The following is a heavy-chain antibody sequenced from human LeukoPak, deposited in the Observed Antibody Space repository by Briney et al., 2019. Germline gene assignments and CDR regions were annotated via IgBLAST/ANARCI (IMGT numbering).Heavy chain of an antibody. V-gene: IGHV3-53*01. D-gene: IGHD3-22*01. CDR1: GFSVSSKY. CDR2: IYNNGNR. CDR3: ARGNYDRSGYYDY. Sequence: PGGSLTLSCAASGFSVSSKYMSWVRQAPGKGLEWVSLIYNNGNRHYADSVKGRFTISRDNSKNTLYLQMNSLRAEDTAVYYCARGNYDRSGYYDYWGQGTLVTVSS. J-gene: IGHJ4*02.